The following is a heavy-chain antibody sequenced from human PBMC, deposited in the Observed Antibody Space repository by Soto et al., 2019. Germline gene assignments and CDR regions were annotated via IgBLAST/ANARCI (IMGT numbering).Heavy chain of an antibody. Sequence: SVKVSCKASGGTFSSYAISWVRQAPGQGLEWMGGIIPIFGTANYAQKFQGRVTITADESTSTAYMELSSLRSEDTAVYYCACGYSYGYDDAFDIWGQGTMVTVSS. CDR3: ACGYSYGYDDAFDI. CDR2: IIPIFGTA. D-gene: IGHD5-18*01. V-gene: IGHV1-69*13. CDR1: GGTFSSYA. J-gene: IGHJ3*02.